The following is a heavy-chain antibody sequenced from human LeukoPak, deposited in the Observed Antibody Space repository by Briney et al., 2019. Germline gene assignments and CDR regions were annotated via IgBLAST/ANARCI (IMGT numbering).Heavy chain of an antibody. CDR3: GKRVETYYSGWSGYSGY. D-gene: IGHD2-15*01. J-gene: IGHJ4*01. V-gene: IGHV3-23*01. CDR1: GFTFSGYA. CDR2: ISSSGGTT. Sequence: PGGSLRLSCAASGFTFSGYAMSWVRQAPGKGLEWVSAISSSGGTTYYADSVKGRFTISRDNSKNPLYLQMISPGTEDDAVYYCGKRVETYYSGWSGYSGYWGQGALVTVSS.